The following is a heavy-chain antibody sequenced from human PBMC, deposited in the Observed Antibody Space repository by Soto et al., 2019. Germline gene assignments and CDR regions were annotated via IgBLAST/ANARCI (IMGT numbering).Heavy chain of an antibody. D-gene: IGHD1-1*01. V-gene: IGHV4-31*03. CDR1: GGSISSGGYY. CDR3: ARGHGNPEYYGMDV. Sequence: PSETLSLTCTVSGGSISSGGYYWSWIRQHPGKGLEWIGYIYYSGSTYYNPSLKSRVTISVDTSKNQFSLKPSSVTAADTAVYYCARGHGNPEYYGMDVWGQGTTVTVSS. J-gene: IGHJ6*02. CDR2: IYYSGST.